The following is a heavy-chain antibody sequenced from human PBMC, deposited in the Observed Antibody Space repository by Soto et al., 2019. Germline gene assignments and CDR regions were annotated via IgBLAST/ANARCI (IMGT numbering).Heavy chain of an antibody. CDR2: ISSSGSTI. CDR1: GFTFSSYE. CDR3: ARDEVLVGIDY. D-gene: IGHD1-26*01. J-gene: IGHJ4*02. Sequence: GGSLRLSCAASGFTFSSYEMNWVRQAPGKGLEWVSYISSSGSTIYYADSVKGRFTISRDNAKNSLYLQMNSLRAEDTAVYYCARDEVLVGIDYWGQGTLVTVSS. V-gene: IGHV3-48*03.